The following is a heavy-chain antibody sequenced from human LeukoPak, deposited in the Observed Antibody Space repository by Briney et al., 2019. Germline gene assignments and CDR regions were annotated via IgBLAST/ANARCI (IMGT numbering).Heavy chain of an antibody. CDR3: ASITIFGVVSHAFDI. J-gene: IGHJ3*02. Sequence: ASVKVSCKVSGYTLTELSMHWVRQAPGKGLEWMGGFDPEDGETIYAQKFQGRVTMTEDTSTDTAYMELSSLRSEDTAVYYCASITIFGVVSHAFDIWGQGTMVTVSS. D-gene: IGHD3-3*01. CDR2: FDPEDGET. V-gene: IGHV1-24*01. CDR1: GYTLTELS.